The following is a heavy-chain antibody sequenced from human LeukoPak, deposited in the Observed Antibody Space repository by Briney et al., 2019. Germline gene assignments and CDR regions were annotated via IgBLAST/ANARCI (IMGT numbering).Heavy chain of an antibody. CDR2: GSDVGGT. CDR1: GGSISSSSYY. D-gene: IGHD2-8*01. CDR3: AQNGQSGFSFDP. J-gene: IGHJ5*02. Sequence: SETLSLTCTVSGGSISSSSYYWGWIRQPPGKGLEWIGEGSDVGGTKYNPSLKSRVTISADTSKNQFSLKLRFVTAADTAVYYCAQNGQSGFSFDPWGQGTLVTVSS. V-gene: IGHV4-39*07.